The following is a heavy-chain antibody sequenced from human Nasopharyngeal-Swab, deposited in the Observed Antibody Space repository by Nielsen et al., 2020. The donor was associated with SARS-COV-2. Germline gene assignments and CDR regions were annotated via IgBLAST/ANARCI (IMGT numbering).Heavy chain of an antibody. CDR1: GGTFSSYA. Sequence: SVKVSCKASGGTFSSYAISWVRQAPGQGLEWMGGIIPFFGTVNYAQKFQGRVTITADESTTTAYMELSSLRSEDTAVYYCARSAAAYYYYYMDVWGKGTTVTVSS. J-gene: IGHJ6*03. D-gene: IGHD6-13*01. V-gene: IGHV1-69*13. CDR3: ARSAAAYYYYYMDV. CDR2: IIPFFGTV.